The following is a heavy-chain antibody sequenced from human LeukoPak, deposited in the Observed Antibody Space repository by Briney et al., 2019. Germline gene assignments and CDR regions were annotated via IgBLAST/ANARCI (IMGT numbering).Heavy chain of an antibody. V-gene: IGHV3-21*01. J-gene: IGHJ5*02. CDR3: AISIAVAGREGVDP. CDR1: GFTFSSYG. Sequence: GGSLRLSCAASGFTFSSYGMHWVRQAPGKGLEWVSSISSSSSYIYYADSVKGRFTISRDNAKNSLYLQMNSPRAEDTAVYYCAISIAVAGREGVDPWGQGTLVTVSS. D-gene: IGHD6-19*01. CDR2: ISSSSSYI.